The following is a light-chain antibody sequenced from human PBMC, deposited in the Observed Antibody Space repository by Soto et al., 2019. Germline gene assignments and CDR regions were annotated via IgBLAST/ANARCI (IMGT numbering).Light chain of an antibody. J-gene: IGKJ1*01. CDR3: LQDFIYPRT. Sequence: AIQMTQSPSSLSASVGDRVTITCRASEDIRRDLGWYQQKPGKAPQVLIYGGTYLQRGVPSRFSGYGSGTDFTLTITSLQPEDFATYYCLQDFIYPRTFGQGTKVEIK. V-gene: IGKV1-6*01. CDR1: EDIRRD. CDR2: GGT.